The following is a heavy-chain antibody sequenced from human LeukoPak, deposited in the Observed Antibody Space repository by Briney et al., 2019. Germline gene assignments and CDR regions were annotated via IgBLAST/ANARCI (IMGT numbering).Heavy chain of an antibody. CDR1: GASFSSGDRY. D-gene: IGHD3-22*01. Sequence: PSETLSLTCTVSGASFSSGDRYWNWIRQSPGKGLEWIGSLHPSGNLYNNPSLESRVTMSVDTSKNQFSLNLNSVTAADTAVYFCSRGLDSRKLGYWGQGTLVTVSS. J-gene: IGHJ4*02. CDR3: SRGLDSRKLGY. CDR2: LHPSGNL. V-gene: IGHV4-31*03.